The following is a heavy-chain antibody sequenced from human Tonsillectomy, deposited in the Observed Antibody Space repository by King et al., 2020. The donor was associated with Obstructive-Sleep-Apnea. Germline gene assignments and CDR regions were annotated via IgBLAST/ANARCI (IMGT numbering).Heavy chain of an antibody. J-gene: IGHJ4*02. CDR3: ARARGLGGYECDY. Sequence: VQLVESGGGLGQPGGSLRLSCAASGFTISSSGINWVRQAPGKGLEWVSYISTSGITYYADSVKGLFPISRDKAENSVSLQMNSLRVDDTAVYYCARARGLGGYECDYWGQGTLVTVSS. CDR1: GFTISSSG. V-gene: IGHV3-48*01. CDR2: ISTSGIT. D-gene: IGHD3-10*01.